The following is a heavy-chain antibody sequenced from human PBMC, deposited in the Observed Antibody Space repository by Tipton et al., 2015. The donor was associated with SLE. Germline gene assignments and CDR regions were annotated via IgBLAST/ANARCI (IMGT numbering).Heavy chain of an antibody. CDR2: ISSSSSYI. D-gene: IGHD1-20*01. CDR1: GFTFSSYS. V-gene: IGHV3-21*03. CDR3: ARDPFNWNLYYFDY. J-gene: IGHJ4*02. Sequence: SLRLSCAASGFTFSSYSMNWVRQAPGKGLEWVSSISSSSSYIYYADSVKGRFTISRDNAKNSLYLQMNSLRAEDTAVYYCARDPFNWNLYYFDYWGQGTLVTVSS.